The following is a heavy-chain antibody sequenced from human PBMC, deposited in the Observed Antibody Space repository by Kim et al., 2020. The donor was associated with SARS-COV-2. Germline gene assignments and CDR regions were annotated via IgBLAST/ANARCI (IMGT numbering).Heavy chain of an antibody. CDR3: ARDAGGGHFDY. D-gene: IGHD3-16*01. CDR2: I. V-gene: IGHV3-21*01. J-gene: IGHJ4*02. Sequence: IYYPDSGTGLLTISRDNAKDSLYLQINSLRAEDTALYYCARDAGGGHFDYWGQGTLVTVSS.